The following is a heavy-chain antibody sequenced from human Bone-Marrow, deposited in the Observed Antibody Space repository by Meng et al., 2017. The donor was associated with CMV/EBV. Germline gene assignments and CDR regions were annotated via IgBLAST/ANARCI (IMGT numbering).Heavy chain of an antibody. J-gene: IGHJ4*02. Sequence: GGSLRLSCAASGFTFSRYAMHWVRQAPGKGLEWVAVISHDGSNKYYADSVKGRFTISRDNSKNKLYLQVNSLRAEDTAVYYCASEVGRYCSSTSCYTGDYWGQGTLVNVSS. CDR2: ISHDGSNK. CDR1: GFTFSRYA. D-gene: IGHD2-2*02. V-gene: IGHV3-30*04. CDR3: ASEVGRYCSSTSCYTGDY.